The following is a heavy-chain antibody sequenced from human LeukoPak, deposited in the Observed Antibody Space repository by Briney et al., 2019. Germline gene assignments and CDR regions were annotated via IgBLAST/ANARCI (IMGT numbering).Heavy chain of an antibody. CDR2: IYYSGST. CDR3: ARDRPDYGMDV. J-gene: IGHJ6*02. CDR1: GGSISSYY. D-gene: IGHD1-14*01. V-gene: IGHV4-59*01. Sequence: SETLSLTCTVSGGSISSYYWSWIRQPPGKGLEWIGYIYYSGSTNYNPSLKSRVTISVVTSKNQFSLKLSSVTAADTAVYYCARDRPDYGMDVWGQGTTVTVSS.